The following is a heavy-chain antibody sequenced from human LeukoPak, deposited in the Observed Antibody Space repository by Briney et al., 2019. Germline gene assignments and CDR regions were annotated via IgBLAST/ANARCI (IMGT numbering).Heavy chain of an antibody. V-gene: IGHV4-38-2*02. CDR1: GYSISSTYY. Sequence: SETLSLTCSVSGYSISSTYYWGWIRQTPGKGLEWIGTIYYGGSIYYNPSLKSRVTMSVDTSKNQFSLKLNSVTAADTAVYYCARVEQWLAKNWFDPWGQGTLVTVSS. J-gene: IGHJ5*02. CDR2: IYYGGSI. D-gene: IGHD6-19*01. CDR3: ARVEQWLAKNWFDP.